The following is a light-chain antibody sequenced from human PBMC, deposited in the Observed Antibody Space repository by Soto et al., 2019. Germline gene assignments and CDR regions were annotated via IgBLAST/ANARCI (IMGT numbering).Light chain of an antibody. J-gene: IGLJ3*02. CDR2: EGS. V-gene: IGLV2-23*01. CDR1: SSDVGSYNL. CDR3: CSYAGSSNWV. Sequence: QSALTQPASVSGSPGQSITISCTGTSSDVGSYNLVSWYQQHPGKAPKLMIYEGSKRPSGVSNRFSGSTSGNTASLTISGLPAEDEADYYCCSYAGSSNWVFGGGTKLTVL.